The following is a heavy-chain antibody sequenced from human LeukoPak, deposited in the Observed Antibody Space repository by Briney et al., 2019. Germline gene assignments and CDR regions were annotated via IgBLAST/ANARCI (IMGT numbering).Heavy chain of an antibody. CDR1: GGSVNSDNYF. J-gene: IGHJ4*02. CDR3: ASGGYDYVWGSGDH. Sequence: SETPSLTCTVSGGSVNSDNYFWGWIRQPPGKGLEWVGSIYYTGSTYYNPSLPSRVTISLDTSKNQISLRLRSVTAADTDVYYCASGGYDYVWGSGDHWGQGTLVTVSS. V-gene: IGHV4-39*01. CDR2: IYYTGST. D-gene: IGHD3-16*01.